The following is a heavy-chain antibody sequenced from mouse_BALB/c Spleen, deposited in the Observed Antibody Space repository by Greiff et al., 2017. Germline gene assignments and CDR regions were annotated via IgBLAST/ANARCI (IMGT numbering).Heavy chain of an antibody. D-gene: IGHD2-1*01. J-gene: IGHJ3*01. V-gene: IGHV7-3*02. CDR2: IRNKANGYTT. Sequence: EVKLMESGGGLVQPGGSLRLSCATSGFTFTDYYMSWVRQPPGKALEWLGFIRNKANGYTTEYSASVKGRFTISRDNSQSILYLQMNTLRAEDSATYYCAREGGNYVPFAYWGQGTLVTVSA. CDR1: GFTFTDYY. CDR3: AREGGNYVPFAY.